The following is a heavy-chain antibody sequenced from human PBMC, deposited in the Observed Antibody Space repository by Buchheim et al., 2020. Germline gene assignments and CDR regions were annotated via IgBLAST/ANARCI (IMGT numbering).Heavy chain of an antibody. V-gene: IGHV3-33*01. D-gene: IGHD4-23*01. J-gene: IGHJ5*02. CDR1: GFSFSSYA. Sequence: QVQMVESGGGVVQPGRSLRLSCATSGFSFSSYAMHWVRQAPGKGLEWVAVIWFDGSNKYYADSVRGRFTISRDNSKNTLYLLMNSLRAEDTALYHCARASDGGNSGWFDPWGQGT. CDR2: IWFDGSNK. CDR3: ARASDGGNSGWFDP.